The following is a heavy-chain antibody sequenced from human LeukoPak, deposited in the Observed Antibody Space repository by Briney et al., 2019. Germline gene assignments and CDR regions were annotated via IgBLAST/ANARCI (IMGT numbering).Heavy chain of an antibody. V-gene: IGHV1-69*01. D-gene: IGHD6-13*01. CDR3: ARAPSFLSSSWYGISWFDP. CDR1: GGTFSSYA. CDR2: IIPIFGTA. J-gene: IGHJ5*02. Sequence: ASVKVSCKASGGTFSSYAISWVRQAPGQGLEWMGGIIPIFGTANYAQKFQGRVTITADESTSTAYMELSSLRPEDTAVYYCARAPSFLSSSWYGISWFDPWGQGTLVTVSS.